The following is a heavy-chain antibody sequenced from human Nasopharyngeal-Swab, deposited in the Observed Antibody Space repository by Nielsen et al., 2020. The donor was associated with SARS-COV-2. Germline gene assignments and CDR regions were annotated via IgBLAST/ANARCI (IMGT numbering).Heavy chain of an antibody. V-gene: IGHV3-23*01. J-gene: IGHJ4*02. CDR3: ASIAVAGTIGY. Sequence: GESLKISCAASGFIFSNYAMSWVRQAPGKGLEWVSTINNRGDDTHYVDSVRGRFTVSRDNSKNTLYLQMNSLRGEDTAVYYCASIAVAGTIGYWGQGTLVTVSS. D-gene: IGHD6-19*01. CDR2: INNRGDDT. CDR1: GFIFSNYA.